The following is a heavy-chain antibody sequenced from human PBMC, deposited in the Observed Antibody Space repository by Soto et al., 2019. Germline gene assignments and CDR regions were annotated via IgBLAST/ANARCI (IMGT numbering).Heavy chain of an antibody. J-gene: IGHJ4*02. Sequence: PGGSLRLSCAASGFTFSSYSMNWVRQAPGKGLEWVSYISSSSSTIYYADSVKGRFTISRDNAKNSLYLQMNSLRAEDTAVYYCARDALNDFWSGYHLHFDYWGQGNLVTVSS. CDR2: ISSSSSTI. V-gene: IGHV3-48*01. CDR1: GFTFSSYS. CDR3: ARDALNDFWSGYHLHFDY. D-gene: IGHD3-3*01.